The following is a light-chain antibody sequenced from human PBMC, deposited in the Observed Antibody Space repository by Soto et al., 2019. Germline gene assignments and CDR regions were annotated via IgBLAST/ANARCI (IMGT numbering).Light chain of an antibody. Sequence: QSALTQPASVSGSPGQSITISCTGTSSDVGGYNYVSWYQRHPGKAPKLMIYEVSNRPSGVSNRFSGSKSGNTASLTISGLQAEDEADYYCSSYTSSLYVFGTGTKVTVL. J-gene: IGLJ1*01. CDR3: SSYTSSLYV. CDR2: EVS. V-gene: IGLV2-14*01. CDR1: SSDVGGYNY.